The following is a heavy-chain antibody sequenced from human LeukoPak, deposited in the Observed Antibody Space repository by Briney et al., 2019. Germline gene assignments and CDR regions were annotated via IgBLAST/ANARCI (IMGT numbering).Heavy chain of an antibody. J-gene: IGHJ4*02. CDR2: INHSGST. CDR3: ATSSSWSHDY. CDR1: GGSFSGYY. Sequence: PSETLSLTCAVYGGSFSGYYWSWIRQPPGKGLEWIGEINHSGSTNYNPSLKSRVTISVDTSKNQFSLKLSSVTAADTAVYYCATSSSWSHDYWGQGTLVTVSS. V-gene: IGHV4-34*01. D-gene: IGHD6-13*01.